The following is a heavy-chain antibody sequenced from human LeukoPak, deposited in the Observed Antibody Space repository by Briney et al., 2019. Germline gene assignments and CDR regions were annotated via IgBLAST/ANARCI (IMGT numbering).Heavy chain of an antibody. CDR3: ARATNGRFDI. Sequence: PVGSLRLSCAASGFTFSSYSMNWVRQAPGKGLEWVSIISSSASDTTYAYYMKGRFTISRDNAKSSLWLQMNSLRAEDTAVYYCARATNGRFDIWGQGTMAPVSS. D-gene: IGHD2-8*01. J-gene: IGHJ3*02. CDR2: ISSSASDT. V-gene: IGHV3-21*01. CDR1: GFTFSSYS.